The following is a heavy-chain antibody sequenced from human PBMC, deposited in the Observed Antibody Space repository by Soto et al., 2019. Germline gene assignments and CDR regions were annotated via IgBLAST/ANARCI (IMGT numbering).Heavy chain of an antibody. Sequence: PSETLSLTCTVSAASFSKYYWSWIRQPPGKGLEWTGYIYFNGNTNYNPSLKRRVTISIDTSKKQISLNLTSVTGADTAVYYCARGPYNFGVLRDYYYYYGMDVWGQGTTVTVSS. D-gene: IGHD3-3*01. V-gene: IGHV4-59*01. CDR3: ARGPYNFGVLRDYYYYYGMDV. CDR2: IYFNGNT. CDR1: AASFSKYY. J-gene: IGHJ6*02.